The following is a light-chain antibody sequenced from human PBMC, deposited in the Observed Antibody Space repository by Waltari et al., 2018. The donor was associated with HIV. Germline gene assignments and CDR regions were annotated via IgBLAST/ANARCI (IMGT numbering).Light chain of an antibody. CDR3: QVWDDIIGPYVV. J-gene: IGLJ3*02. Sequence: YVLTQPPSVSVAPGEAARISCGGNNIEDKTVHWYQQKPGQAPVLVIYYNDDRPSAIPERCSGSSSQNTATLTISRVEAGDEADYYCQVWDDIIGPYVVFGGGTKLTVL. V-gene: IGLV3-21*04. CDR2: YND. CDR1: NIEDKT.